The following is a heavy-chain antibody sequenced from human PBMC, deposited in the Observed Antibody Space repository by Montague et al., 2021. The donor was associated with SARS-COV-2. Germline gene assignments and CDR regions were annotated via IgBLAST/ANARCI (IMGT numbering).Heavy chain of an antibody. CDR3: AKDSYYYGLGYGMDV. D-gene: IGHD3-10*01. J-gene: IGHJ6*02. Sequence: SLRLSCAASGFTFSNSAMNWVRQAPGKGLEWVSGSSGSDGGTHYSDSLNVLFTISRDNSKNVLYLQMNSLRAEDTALYYCAKDSYYYGLGYGMDVWGQGTTVTVSS. CDR1: GFTFSNSA. V-gene: IGHV3-23*01. CDR2: SSGSDGGT.